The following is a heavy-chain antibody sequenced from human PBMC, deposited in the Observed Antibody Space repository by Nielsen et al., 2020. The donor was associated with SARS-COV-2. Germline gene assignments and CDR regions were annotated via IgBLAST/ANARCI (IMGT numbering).Heavy chain of an antibody. CDR2: TYYRSKWYN. Sequence: WIRQSPSRGLEWLGRTYYRSKWYNDYAVSVKSRITINPDTSKNQFSLQLNSVTPEDTAVYYCAGGTYVVVVPAASRGYYYYYMDVWGKGTTVTVSS. V-gene: IGHV6-1*01. D-gene: IGHD2-2*01. J-gene: IGHJ6*03. CDR3: AGGTYVVVVPAASRGYYYYYMDV.